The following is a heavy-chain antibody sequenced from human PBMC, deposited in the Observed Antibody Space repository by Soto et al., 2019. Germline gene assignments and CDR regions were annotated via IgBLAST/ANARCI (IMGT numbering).Heavy chain of an antibody. CDR2: ISYDGSNK. D-gene: IGHD5-18*01. CDR1: GFTFSSYA. Sequence: PGGDLRLYCASSGFTFSSYAMHWFRQAPGKGLEWVAVISYDGSNKYYADSVKGRFTISRKNSKNTLYLQMNSLRAEDTAVYYCARARGYSYGYLFDYWGQGTLVTVSS. J-gene: IGHJ4*02. V-gene: IGHV3-30-3*01. CDR3: ARARGYSYGYLFDY.